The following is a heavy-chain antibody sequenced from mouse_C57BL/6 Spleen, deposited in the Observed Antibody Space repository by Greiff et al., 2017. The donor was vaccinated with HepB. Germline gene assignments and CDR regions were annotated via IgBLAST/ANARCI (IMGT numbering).Heavy chain of an antibody. CDR3: ARDCDGFPYFDY. Sequence: EVQLVESGGGLVKPGGSLKLSCAASGFTFSSYAMSWVRQTPEKRLEWVATISDGGSYTYYPDNVKGRFTISRDNAKNNLYLQMSHLKSEDTAMYYCARDCDGFPYFDYWGQGTTLTVSS. V-gene: IGHV5-4*01. CDR2: ISDGGSYT. J-gene: IGHJ2*01. D-gene: IGHD2-3*01. CDR1: GFTFSSYA.